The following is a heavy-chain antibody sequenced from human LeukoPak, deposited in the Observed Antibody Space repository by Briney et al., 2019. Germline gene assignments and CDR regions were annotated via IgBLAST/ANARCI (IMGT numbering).Heavy chain of an antibody. D-gene: IGHD5-12*01. CDR1: GFTFSDYY. Sequence: GGSLRLSCAASGFTFSDYYMSWIRQAPGTGLEWVSYISSSSSYTNYADSVKGRFTISRDNAKNSLYLQMNSLRAEDTAVYYCARDTEYSGYDWTYWGQGTLVTVSS. J-gene: IGHJ4*02. V-gene: IGHV3-11*06. CDR3: ARDTEYSGYDWTY. CDR2: ISSSSSYT.